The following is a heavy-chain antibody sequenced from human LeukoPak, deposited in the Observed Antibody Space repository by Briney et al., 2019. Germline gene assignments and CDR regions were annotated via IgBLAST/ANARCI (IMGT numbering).Heavy chain of an antibody. CDR2: IKQGGSEK. J-gene: IGHJ4*02. D-gene: IGHD3-9*01. CDR3: AKDPQYYDILTGYPAFDY. Sequence: GGSLRLSCAASGFTFSSYWMSWVRQAPGKGLEWVANIKQGGSEKYYVDSVKGRFTISRDNSKNTLYLQMNSLRAEDTAVYYCAKDPQYYDILTGYPAFDYWGQGTLVTVSS. CDR1: GFTFSSYW. V-gene: IGHV3-7*03.